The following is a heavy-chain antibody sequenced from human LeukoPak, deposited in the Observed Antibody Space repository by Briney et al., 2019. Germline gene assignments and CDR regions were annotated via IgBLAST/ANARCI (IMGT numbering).Heavy chain of an antibody. CDR1: GYTFTGYY. CDR3: AKDWSGYYIAFDI. Sequence: ASVKVSCKASGYTFTGYYMHWVRQAPGQGLEWMGWINPNSGGTNYAQKFQGRVTMTRDTSISTAYMELSRLRSDDTAVYYCAKDWSGYYIAFDIWGQGTMVTVSS. D-gene: IGHD3-3*01. CDR2: INPNSGGT. J-gene: IGHJ3*02. V-gene: IGHV1-2*02.